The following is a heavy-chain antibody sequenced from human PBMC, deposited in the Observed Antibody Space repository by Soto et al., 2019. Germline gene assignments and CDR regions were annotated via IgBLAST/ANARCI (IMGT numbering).Heavy chain of an antibody. CDR3: AHPDPYDSSGYLPFDI. V-gene: IGHV2-5*02. D-gene: IGHD3-22*01. CDR1: GFSHTTSGVG. J-gene: IGHJ3*02. Sequence: QITLKESGPTLVKPTQTLTLTCTFSGFSHTTSGVGVGWIRQPPGKALEWLAINFWDDEKRYSPSLKSRLTITKDTSKNQVILSMTNMDPVDTGTYYCAHPDPYDSSGYLPFDIWGQGTMVIVSS. CDR2: NFWDDEK.